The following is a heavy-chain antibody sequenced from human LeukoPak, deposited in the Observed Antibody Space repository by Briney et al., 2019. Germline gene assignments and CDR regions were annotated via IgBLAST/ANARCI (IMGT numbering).Heavy chain of an antibody. CDR3: ASTVTTTSYYYYYMDV. V-gene: IGHV3-48*04. CDR1: GFTFSSYS. D-gene: IGHD4-11*01. J-gene: IGHJ6*03. CDR2: ISSSGSTI. Sequence: GGSLRLSCAASGFTFSSYSMNWVRQAPGKGLEWVSYISSSGSTIYYADSVKGRFTISRDNAKNSLYLQMNSLRAEDTAVYYCASTVTTTSYYYYYMDVWGKGTTVTVSS.